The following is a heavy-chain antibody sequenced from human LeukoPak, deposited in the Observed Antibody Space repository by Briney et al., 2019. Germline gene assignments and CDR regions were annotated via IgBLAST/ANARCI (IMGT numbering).Heavy chain of an antibody. CDR1: GFTFRQYG. Sequence: GRSLRLSCAASGFTFRQYGMHWVRQAPGKGLEWVAVIWSDGSNKYYADSVKGRFTISRDNSKNTLYLQMNSLRAEDTAVYYCARDYLLWFGEISNWFDPWGQGTLVTVSS. J-gene: IGHJ5*02. CDR2: IWSDGSNK. V-gene: IGHV3-30*19. D-gene: IGHD3-10*01. CDR3: ARDYLLWFGEISNWFDP.